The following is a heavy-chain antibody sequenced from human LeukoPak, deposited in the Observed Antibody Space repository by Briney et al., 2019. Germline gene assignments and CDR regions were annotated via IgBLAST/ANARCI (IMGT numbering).Heavy chain of an antibody. Sequence: PSETLSLTCTVSGGSISSSSYYWGWIRQPPGKGLEWIGSIYYSGSTYYNPSLKSRVTISVDTSKNQFSLKLSSVTAADTAVYYCAQTNWGSAPCYFDYWGQGTLVTVSS. V-gene: IGHV4-39*01. D-gene: IGHD7-27*01. CDR2: IYYSGST. J-gene: IGHJ4*02. CDR3: AQTNWGSAPCYFDY. CDR1: GGSISSSSYY.